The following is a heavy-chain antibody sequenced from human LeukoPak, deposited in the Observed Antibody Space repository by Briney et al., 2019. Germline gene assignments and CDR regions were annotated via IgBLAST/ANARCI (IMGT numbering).Heavy chain of an antibody. D-gene: IGHD2-2*02. CDR3: TRGWHRNPARSSPLDQLLHPQLRSEFDY. V-gene: IGHV4-34*01. J-gene: IGHJ4*02. CDR2: IKHSGST. CDR1: GVSFSSYY. Sequence: PSETLSLTCAVYGVSFSSYYWSWIRQPPGKGLEWIGEIKHSGSTNYNLALKSRVTISVATSKTQFSLKLSSVTAVDTAVYYCTRGWHRNPARSSPLDQLLHPQLRSEFDYWGQGTLVTVSS.